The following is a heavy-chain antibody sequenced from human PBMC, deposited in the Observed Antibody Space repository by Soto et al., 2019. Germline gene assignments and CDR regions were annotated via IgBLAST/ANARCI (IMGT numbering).Heavy chain of an antibody. V-gene: IGHV1-69*13. J-gene: IGHJ4*02. CDR3: ERGWGIQICDY. D-gene: IGHD5-18*01. Sequence: ASVKVSCKASGGTFSSYAISWVRQAPGQGLEWMGGIIPIFGTANYAQKSQGRVTITAEESKSTDNMELSSLRSEDTAVYYCERGWGIQICDYWGQGNLVTVSS. CDR2: IIPIFGTA. CDR1: GGTFSSYA.